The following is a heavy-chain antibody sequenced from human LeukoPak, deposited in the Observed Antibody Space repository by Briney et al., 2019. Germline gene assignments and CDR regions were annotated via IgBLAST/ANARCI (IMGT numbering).Heavy chain of an antibody. V-gene: IGHV4-39*01. CDR1: GGSISSSSYY. CDR3: ARQTGYGLVSFDF. J-gene: IGHJ4*02. D-gene: IGHD3-10*01. Sequence: SETLSLTCTVSGGSISSSSYYWGWIRQPPGKGLEWIGSIYYSGSTYYNPSLKSRVTISVDTSKNQFSLKLSSVTAADTAVYYCARQTGYGLVSFDFWGQGTLATVSS. CDR2: IYYSGST.